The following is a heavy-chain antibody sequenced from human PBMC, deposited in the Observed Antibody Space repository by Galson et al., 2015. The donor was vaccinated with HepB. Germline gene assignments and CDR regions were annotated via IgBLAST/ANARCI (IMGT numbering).Heavy chain of an antibody. D-gene: IGHD3-3*01. J-gene: IGHJ3*02. CDR1: GFTFDDYG. V-gene: IGHV3-9*01. Sequence: SLRLSCAASGFTFDDYGMHWVRQVPGKGLEWVSGISWNSGSIGYADSVKGRFTISRDNAKNSLYLQMNSLRAGDTALYYCAKGSYNFWSGFDGGDAFDIWGQGTMVTVSS. CDR3: AKGSYNFWSGFDGGDAFDI. CDR2: ISWNSGSI.